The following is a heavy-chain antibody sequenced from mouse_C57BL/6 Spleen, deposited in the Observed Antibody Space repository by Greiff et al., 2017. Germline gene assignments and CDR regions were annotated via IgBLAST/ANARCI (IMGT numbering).Heavy chain of an antibody. V-gene: IGHV1-19*01. D-gene: IGHD3-2*02. CDR2: INPYNGGT. CDR3: AVAQATYYFDY. J-gene: IGHJ2*01. Sequence: EVQLQQSGPVLVKPGASVKMSCKASGYTFTDYYMNWVKQSHGKSLEWIGVINPYNGGTSYNQKFKGKATLTVDKSSSTAYMELNSLTSEDSAVYYCAVAQATYYFDYWGQGTTLTVSS. CDR1: GYTFTDYY.